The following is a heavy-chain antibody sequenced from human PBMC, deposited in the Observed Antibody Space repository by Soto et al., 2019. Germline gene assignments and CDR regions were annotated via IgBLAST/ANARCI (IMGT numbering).Heavy chain of an antibody. D-gene: IGHD2-15*01. CDR1: GFTFSSYA. J-gene: IGHJ6*03. CDR3: ARWSGYCSVCPYYYYYMDV. V-gene: IGHV3-23*01. CDR2: IIGSGGST. Sequence: PGGSMRLSFAASGFTFSSYAMSWVRQAPGKGLEECSAIIGSGGSTYYADSVKGRFTISRDNSKNTLYLQMNSLRAEDTAVYYCARWSGYCSVCPYYYYYMDVWGKGTTVTVSS.